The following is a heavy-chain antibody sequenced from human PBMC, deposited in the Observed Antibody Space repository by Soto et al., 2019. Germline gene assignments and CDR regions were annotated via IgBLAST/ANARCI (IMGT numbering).Heavy chain of an antibody. CDR1: GGSISSYY. J-gene: IGHJ5*02. D-gene: IGHD2-21*02. CDR3: ARQGGFGDWPLYWFDP. CDR2: IYYSGST. Sequence: SETLSLTCTLSGGSISSYYWSWIRQPPGKGLEWIGYIYYSGSTNYNPSLKSRVTISVDTSKNQFSLKLGSVPAADTAVYYCARQGGFGDWPLYWFDPWGQGTLVTVSS. V-gene: IGHV4-59*08.